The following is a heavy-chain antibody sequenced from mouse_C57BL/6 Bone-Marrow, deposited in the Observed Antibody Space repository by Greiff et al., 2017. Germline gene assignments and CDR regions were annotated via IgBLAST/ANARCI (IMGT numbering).Heavy chain of an antibody. CDR1: GYTFTSYG. Sequence: VKLMESGAELARPGASVKLSCKASGYTFTSYGISWVKQRTGQGLEWIGEIYPRSGNTYYNEKFKGKATLTADKSSSTAYMELRSLTSEDSACYFCARSRGPFAYWGQGTLVTVSA. V-gene: IGHV1-81*01. CDR2: IYPRSGNT. J-gene: IGHJ3*01. CDR3: ARSRGPFAY.